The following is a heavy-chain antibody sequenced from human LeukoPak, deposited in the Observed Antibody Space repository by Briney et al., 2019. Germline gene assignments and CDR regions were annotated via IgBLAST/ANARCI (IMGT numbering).Heavy chain of an antibody. J-gene: IGHJ6*02. CDR2: IKQDGSEK. CDR3: ARERRPYCTNGVCYYYYYYGMDV. V-gene: IGHV3-7*03. CDR1: GFTFSSYW. D-gene: IGHD2-8*01. Sequence: PGGSLRLSCAASGFTFSSYWMSWVRQAPGKGLEWVANIKQDGSEKYYVDSVKGRFTISRDNAKNSLYLQMNSLRAEDTAVYYCARERRPYCTNGVCYYYYYYGMDVWGQGTTVTVSS.